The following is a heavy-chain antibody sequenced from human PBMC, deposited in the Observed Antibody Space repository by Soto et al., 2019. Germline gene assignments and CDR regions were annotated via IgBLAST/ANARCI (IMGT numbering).Heavy chain of an antibody. Sequence: GGSLRLSCAASGFTFSSYAMHWVRQAPGKGLEWVAVISYDGSNKYYADSVKGRFTISRDNSKNTLYLQMNSLRAEDTAVYYCAREGYMTTVTTGLHYWGQGTLVTVSS. V-gene: IGHV3-30-3*01. J-gene: IGHJ4*02. CDR3: AREGYMTTVTTGLHY. CDR2: ISYDGSNK. CDR1: GFTFSSYA. D-gene: IGHD4-17*01.